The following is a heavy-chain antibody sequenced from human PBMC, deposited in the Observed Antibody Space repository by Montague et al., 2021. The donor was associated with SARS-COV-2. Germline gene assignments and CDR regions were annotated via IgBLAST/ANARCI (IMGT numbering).Heavy chain of an antibody. V-gene: IGHV2-70*01. D-gene: IGHD3-9*01. J-gene: IGHJ4*02. CDR2: IDWDDDK. CDR3: ARIRDYDILTGSYSGFDY. CDR1: GFSLSTSGMC. Sequence: PALVKPTQTLTLTCTFSGFSLSTSGMCVSWIRQPPGKALEWLALIDWDDDKYYSTSLKTRLTISKDTSKNQVALTMTSMDPVDTATYYCARIRDYDILTGSYSGFDYWGQGTLVTVSS.